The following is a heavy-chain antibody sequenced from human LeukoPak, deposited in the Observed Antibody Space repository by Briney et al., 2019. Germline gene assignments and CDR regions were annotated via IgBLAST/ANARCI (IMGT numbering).Heavy chain of an antibody. Sequence: ASVKVSCKASGYTFTSYAMHWVRQAPGQRLEWMGWINAGNGNTKYSQEFQGRVTITRDTSASTAYMELSSLRSEDMAVYYCARDSGYSYGYGHYYYMDVWGKGTTVTVSS. J-gene: IGHJ6*03. V-gene: IGHV1-3*03. CDR1: GYTFTSYA. CDR3: ARDSGYSYGYGHYYYMDV. CDR2: INAGNGNT. D-gene: IGHD5-18*01.